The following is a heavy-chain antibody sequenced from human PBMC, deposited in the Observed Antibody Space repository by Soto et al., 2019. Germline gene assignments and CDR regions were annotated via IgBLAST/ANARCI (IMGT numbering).Heavy chain of an antibody. CDR2: INHSGST. Sequence: SETLSLTCAVYGGSFSGYYWSWIRQPPGKGLEWIGEINHSGSTNYNPSLKSRVTISVDTSKNQFSLKLSSVTAADTAVYYCARGDPQASYNWFDPWGQGTLVTVSS. V-gene: IGHV4-34*01. CDR1: GGSFSGYY. CDR3: ARGDPQASYNWFDP. J-gene: IGHJ5*02.